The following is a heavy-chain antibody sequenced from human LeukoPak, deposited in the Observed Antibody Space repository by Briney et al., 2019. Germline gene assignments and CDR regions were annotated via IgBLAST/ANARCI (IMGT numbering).Heavy chain of an antibody. CDR1: GGTFSSYA. CDR3: ARGAWVRGVHAFDI. D-gene: IGHD3-10*01. Sequence: ASVKVSCKASGGTFSSYAISWVRQAPGQGLEWMGGIIPIFGTANYAQKFQGRVTITADESTSTAYMELSSLRSEDTAVYYCARGAWVRGVHAFDIWGQGTMVTVSS. V-gene: IGHV1-69*13. CDR2: IIPIFGTA. J-gene: IGHJ3*02.